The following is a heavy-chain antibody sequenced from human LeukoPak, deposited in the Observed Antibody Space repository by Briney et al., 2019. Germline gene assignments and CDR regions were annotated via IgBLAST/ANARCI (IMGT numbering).Heavy chain of an antibody. CDR1: GFTFSSYA. Sequence: GGSLRLSCAASGFTFSSYAMSWVRQAPGKGLEWVSAISGSGGSTYYADSVKGRFTISRDNSKNTLYLQMNSLRAEDTAVYYCAKAHTIFGVVITYYYYMDVWGKGTTVTVSS. V-gene: IGHV3-23*01. D-gene: IGHD3-3*01. CDR2: ISGSGGST. J-gene: IGHJ6*03. CDR3: AKAHTIFGVVITYYYYMDV.